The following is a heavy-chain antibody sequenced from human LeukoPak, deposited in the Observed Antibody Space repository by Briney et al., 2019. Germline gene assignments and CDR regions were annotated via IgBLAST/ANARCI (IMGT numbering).Heavy chain of an antibody. V-gene: IGHV1-18*01. J-gene: IGHJ4*02. CDR3: ARASYCSDGSCYSDY. CDR1: GYTFTGYY. D-gene: IGHD2-15*01. Sequence: ASVKVSCKASGYTFTGYYMHWVRQAPGQGLEWMGWISAYNGNTIYAQKVKGRVTMTTDTSTSTAYMELGSLKSDDTAVYYCARASYCSDGSCYSDYWGQGTLVTVSS. CDR2: ISAYNGNT.